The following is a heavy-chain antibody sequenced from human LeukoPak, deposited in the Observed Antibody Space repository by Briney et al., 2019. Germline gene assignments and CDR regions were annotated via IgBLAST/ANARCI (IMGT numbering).Heavy chain of an antibody. CDR1: GDSVSSNSAA. V-gene: IGHV6-1*01. Sequence: SQTLSLTCAISGDSVSSNSAAWSWIRQSPSRGLEWLGRTYYRSKWHNEYAASVKSRITVNPDTSKNQFSLQLNSVTPEDTAVYYCTRGIGWLDHWGQGTRVTVSS. J-gene: IGHJ5*02. CDR2: TYYRSKWHN. CDR3: TRGIGWLDH.